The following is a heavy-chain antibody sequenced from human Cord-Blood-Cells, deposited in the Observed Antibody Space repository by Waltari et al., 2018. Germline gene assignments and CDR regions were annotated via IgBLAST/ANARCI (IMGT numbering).Heavy chain of an antibody. J-gene: IGHJ4*02. Sequence: QVQLQESGPGLVKPSQTLSLTCTVSGGSISSGDYYWSWFRQPPGKGLVWIGYIYYSGGTSYNPSLKSRVTISVDTSKNQFSRKRSSVTAADTAVYYCARDLGERGGEWLLYFDYWGQGTLVTVSS. CDR1: GGSISSGDYY. V-gene: IGHV4-30-4*01. CDR2: IYYSGGT. D-gene: IGHD3-3*01. CDR3: ARDLGERGGEWLLYFDY.